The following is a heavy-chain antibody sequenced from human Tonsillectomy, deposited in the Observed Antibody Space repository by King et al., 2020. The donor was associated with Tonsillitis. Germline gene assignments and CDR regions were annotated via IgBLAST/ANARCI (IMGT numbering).Heavy chain of an antibody. V-gene: IGHV3-33*01. CDR3: ARANFSSDAFDI. CDR2: IWFGGSNK. D-gene: IGHD4/OR15-4a*01. J-gene: IGHJ3*02. CDR1: GCTFSSYG. Sequence: VQLVESGGGVVQPGRSLRLSCAASGCTFSSYGMHWVRQAPGKGLEWVSVIWFGGSNKYYADSVKGRFTISRDNSKNTLYLQMNSLRAEDTAVYYCARANFSSDAFDIWGQGTMVTVSS.